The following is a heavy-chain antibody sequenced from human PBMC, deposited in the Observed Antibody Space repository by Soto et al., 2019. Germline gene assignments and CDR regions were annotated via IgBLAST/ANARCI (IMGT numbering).Heavy chain of an antibody. CDR3: ACWGHIVPVAPSDFDR. CDR1: GFPFTNYW. V-gene: IGHV3-74*01. D-gene: IGHD2-8*02. CDR2: ISPDGSDV. Sequence: PGASLRLSCAASGFPFTNYWMNWVRQTPGEGVMWGSRISPDGSDVGYADSVEGRCTVTRDNAKNTLYLQMHSLRAEDTAMYYCACWGHIVPVAPSDFDRWGQGTLVTVSS. J-gene: IGHJ4*02.